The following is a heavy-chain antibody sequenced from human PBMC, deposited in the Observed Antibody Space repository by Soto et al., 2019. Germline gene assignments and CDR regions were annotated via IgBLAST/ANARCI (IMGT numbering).Heavy chain of an antibody. V-gene: IGHV4-59*11. Sequence: SETLSLTCTVSGGSISSHYWGWIRQPPGKGLEYIGYIYYSWSTNYNPSLKSRVTISVDMSREQFSLKLTSVTPADTAVYYCARDKYCSGGSCRKNWFDPWGQGTLVTVSS. J-gene: IGHJ5*02. CDR1: GGSISSHY. D-gene: IGHD2-15*01. CDR2: IYYSWST. CDR3: ARDKYCSGGSCRKNWFDP.